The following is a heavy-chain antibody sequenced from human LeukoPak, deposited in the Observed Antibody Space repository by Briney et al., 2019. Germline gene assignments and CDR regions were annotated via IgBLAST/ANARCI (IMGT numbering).Heavy chain of an antibody. CDR1: GFTFSSYS. CDR2: ISSSSSTI. D-gene: IGHD1-14*01. Sequence: GGSLRLSCAASGFTFSSYSMNWVRQAPGKGLEWVSYISSSSSTIYYADSVKGRFTISRDNAKNSLYLQMNSLRDEDTAVYYCARAPDPETYYGMDVWGQGTTVTVSS. V-gene: IGHV3-48*02. CDR3: ARAPDPETYYGMDV. J-gene: IGHJ6*02.